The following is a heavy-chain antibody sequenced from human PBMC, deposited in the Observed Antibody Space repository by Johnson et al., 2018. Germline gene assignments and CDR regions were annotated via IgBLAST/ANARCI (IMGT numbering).Heavy chain of an antibody. CDR3: ARGSGSYPYYYYYMDV. J-gene: IGHJ6*03. V-gene: IGHV4-59*01. Sequence: QVQLQESGPGLVKXSETXSLXCTASGGSISSYYWSWIRQPPGKGLEWIGYIYYSWSPNYNTSLKRQVTISVNTSKNQCSLTLSSVTAADPAVYYCARGSGSYPYYYYYMDVWGKGTTVTVSS. CDR1: GGSISSYY. CDR2: IYYSWSP. D-gene: IGHD1-26*01.